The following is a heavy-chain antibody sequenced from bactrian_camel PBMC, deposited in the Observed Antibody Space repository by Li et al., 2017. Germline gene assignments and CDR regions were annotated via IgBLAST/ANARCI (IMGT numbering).Heavy chain of an antibody. CDR3: VALVGVRPSSYCTPSQLKAFGV. J-gene: IGHJ6*01. CDR1: GFTFSACN. Sequence: VQLVESGGGLVQPGGSLTLSCAASGFTFSACNMDWVRQAPGKEREGVAVILTSGGSTSYGDSVKGRFTISQDNAKNTVYLQMNNLKPEDTAKYYCVALVGVRPSSYCTPSQLKAFGVWGQGTQVTVS. D-gene: IGHD2*01. CDR2: ILTSGGST. V-gene: IGHV3S40*01.